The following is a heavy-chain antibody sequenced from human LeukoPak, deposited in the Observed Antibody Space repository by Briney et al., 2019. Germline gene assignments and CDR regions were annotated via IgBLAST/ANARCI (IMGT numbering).Heavy chain of an antibody. Sequence: GGSLRLSCAASGFTFDDYAMHWVRQAPGKGLEWVSGISWNSGSIGYADSVKGRFTISRDNAKNSLYLQMNSLRAEDMALYYCAKDGDYELEYFQHWGQGTLVTVSS. CDR3: AKDGDYELEYFQH. J-gene: IGHJ1*01. CDR2: ISWNSGSI. V-gene: IGHV3-9*03. D-gene: IGHD4-17*01. CDR1: GFTFDDYA.